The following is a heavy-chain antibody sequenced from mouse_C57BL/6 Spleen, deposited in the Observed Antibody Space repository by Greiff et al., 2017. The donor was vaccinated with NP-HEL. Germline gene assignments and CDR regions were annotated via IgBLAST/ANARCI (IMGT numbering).Heavy chain of an antibody. Sequence: EVQLQQSGPELVKPGASVKISCKASGYTFTDYYMNWVKQSPGKSLEWIGDINPNNGGTSYNQKFKGKATLTVDKSSSTAYMQLRSLTSEDSAVYYCARFTADGVFDYWGQGTTLTVSS. CDR1: GYTFTDYY. CDR2: INPNNGGT. J-gene: IGHJ2*01. V-gene: IGHV1-26*01. CDR3: ARFTADGVFDY. D-gene: IGHD1-1*01.